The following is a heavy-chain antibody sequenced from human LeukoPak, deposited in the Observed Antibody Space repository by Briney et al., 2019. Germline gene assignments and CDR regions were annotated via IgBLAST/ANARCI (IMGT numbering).Heavy chain of an antibody. J-gene: IGHJ4*02. CDR1: GFTFSSYE. D-gene: IGHD4-17*01. CDR2: ISSSGSTI. Sequence: PGGSLRLSCAASGFTFSSYEMNWVRQAPGKGLEWVSYISSSGSTIYYADSVKGRFTISRDNAKNSLYLQMNSLRAEDTAVYYCARGPNYGFDYWGQGTLVNVSS. V-gene: IGHV3-48*03. CDR3: ARGPNYGFDY.